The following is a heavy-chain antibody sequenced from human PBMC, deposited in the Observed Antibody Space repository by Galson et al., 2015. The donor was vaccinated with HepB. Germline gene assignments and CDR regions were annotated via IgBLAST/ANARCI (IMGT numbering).Heavy chain of an antibody. V-gene: IGHV4-34*01. CDR3: ARASKTSNRSPPYYYYYYMDV. D-gene: IGHD4-11*01. CDR2: INHSGST. CDR1: GGSFSGYY. Sequence: ETLSLTCAVYGGSFSGYYWSWIRQPPGKGLEWIGEINHSGSTNYNPSLKSRVTISVDTSKNQFSLKLSSVTAADTAVYYCARASKTSNRSPPYYYYYYMDVWGKGTTVTVSS. J-gene: IGHJ6*03.